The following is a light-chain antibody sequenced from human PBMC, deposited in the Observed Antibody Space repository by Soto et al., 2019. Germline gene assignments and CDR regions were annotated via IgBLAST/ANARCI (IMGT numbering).Light chain of an antibody. V-gene: IGLV2-14*01. Sequence: QSVLTQPASVSGSPGQSTTISCTGTSSDVGDYNYVSWYQQHPGKAPKLMIYEVSDRPSGASNRFSGSKSGNTASLTISGLQAEDEADYYCSSFTSISTYVFGTGTKVTVL. CDR1: SSDVGDYNY. CDR2: EVS. J-gene: IGLJ1*01. CDR3: SSFTSISTYV.